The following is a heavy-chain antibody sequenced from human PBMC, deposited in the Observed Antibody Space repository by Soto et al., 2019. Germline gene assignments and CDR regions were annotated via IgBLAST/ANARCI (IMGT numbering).Heavy chain of an antibody. J-gene: IGHJ4*02. Sequence: QVQLQESGPGLVKPSQTLSLTCTVSGGSISSGGYYWSGIRQHPGKGLEWIGYIYYSGSTYYNSSLKSRVPISVHTSQNKFSLKLSSVTAADTAVYYCAREGGIVGATAADYWGQGTLVTVSS. CDR3: AREGGIVGATAADY. CDR1: GGSISSGGYY. V-gene: IGHV4-31*03. D-gene: IGHD1-26*01. CDR2: IYYSGST.